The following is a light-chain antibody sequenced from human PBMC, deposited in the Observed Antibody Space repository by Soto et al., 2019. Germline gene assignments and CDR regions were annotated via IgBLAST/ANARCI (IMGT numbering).Light chain of an antibody. CDR3: CSYECSSVL. CDR1: SSDVVHYNY. Sequence: QSALTQPHSVSGSPGQSVTISCTASSSDVVHYNYVCWHQQHPGKAPKLIIYDVRKRPSGVPDRFSGSKSGYTASLTISGLQAEDEGDYYCCSYECSSVLFGGGTKLTVL. J-gene: IGLJ2*01. CDR2: DVR. V-gene: IGLV2-11*01.